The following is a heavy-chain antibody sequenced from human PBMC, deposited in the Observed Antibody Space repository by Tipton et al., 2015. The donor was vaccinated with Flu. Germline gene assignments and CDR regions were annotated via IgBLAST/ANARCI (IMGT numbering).Heavy chain of an antibody. V-gene: IGHV3-74*01. D-gene: IGHD3-3*01. CDR3: ARDPDWTYYDFWSGYYKGDY. Sequence: SLRLSCAASGFTFSSYWMHWVRQAPGKGLVWVSRINSDGSSTSYADSVKGRFTISRDNAKKTLYLQMNSLRAEDTAVYYCARDPDWTYYDFWSGYYKGDYWGQGTLVTVSS. CDR2: INSDGSST. CDR1: GFTFSSYW. J-gene: IGHJ4*02.